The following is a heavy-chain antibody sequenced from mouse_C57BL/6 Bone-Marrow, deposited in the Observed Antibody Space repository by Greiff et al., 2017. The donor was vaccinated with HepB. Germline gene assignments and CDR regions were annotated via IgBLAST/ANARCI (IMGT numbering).Heavy chain of an antibody. CDR1: GYTFTSYW. CDR3: ARDYCGSSSYWYFDV. CDR2: IDPSDSYT. D-gene: IGHD1-1*01. V-gene: IGHV1-59*01. J-gene: IGHJ1*03. Sequence: QVQLQQPGAELVRPGTSVKLSCKASGYTFTSYWMHWVKQRPGQGLEWIGVIDPSDSYTNYNQKFKGKATLTVDTSSSTAYMQLSSLTSEDSAVYYCARDYCGSSSYWYFDVWGTGTTVTVSS.